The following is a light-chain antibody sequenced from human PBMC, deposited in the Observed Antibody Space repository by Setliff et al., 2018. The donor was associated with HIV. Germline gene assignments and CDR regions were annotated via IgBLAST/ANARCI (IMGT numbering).Light chain of an antibody. V-gene: IGLV2-14*01. CDR2: EVS. CDR3: CSYTSRNTDV. J-gene: IGLJ1*01. CDR1: SSDVGAYNY. Sequence: QSVLTQPASVSGSPGQSITISCTGTSSDVGAYNYVSWYQQYPGKAPKLMIYEVSNRPSGVSNRFSGSKSGNTASLTISGLQAEDEADYYCCSYTSRNTDVLGTGTKVTVL.